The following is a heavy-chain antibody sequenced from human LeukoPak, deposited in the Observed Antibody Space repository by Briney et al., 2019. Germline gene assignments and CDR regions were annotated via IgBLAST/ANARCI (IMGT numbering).Heavy chain of an antibody. CDR3: AKGREYSSGFDY. J-gene: IGHJ4*02. D-gene: IGHD6-19*01. CDR2: ISGSGGST. V-gene: IGHV3-23*01. CDR1: GFIFSSYA. Sequence: GGSLRLSCAASGFIFSSYAMSWVRQAPGKGLEWVSAISGSGGSTYYADSVKGRFTISRDNSKNTLYLQMNSLRAEDTAVYYCAKGREYSSGFDYWGQGTLVTVSS.